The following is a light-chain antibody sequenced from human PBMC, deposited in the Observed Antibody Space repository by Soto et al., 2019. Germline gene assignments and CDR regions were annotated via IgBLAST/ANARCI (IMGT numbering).Light chain of an antibody. CDR1: NSDVHTYNY. CDR2: EVI. V-gene: IGLV2-14*01. Sequence: QSALPQPASLSGSPGQSITISCTETNSDVHTYNYVSWYQQVPGEAPKLMIYEVIKRPSGVSSRFSGSKSGNTASLTISGLQAEDEADYYCSSYISRNLVFGGGTKVTVL. J-gene: IGLJ2*01. CDR3: SSYISRNLV.